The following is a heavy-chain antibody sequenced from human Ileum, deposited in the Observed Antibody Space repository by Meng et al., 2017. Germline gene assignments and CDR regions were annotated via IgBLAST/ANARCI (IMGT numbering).Heavy chain of an antibody. CDR1: GGSISSGDYY. Sequence: VQLQESGPGLVKSSQTLSLTCTVSGGSISSGDYYWSWIRQPPGKGLEWIGYIFDTGPTSYSPPLRSRLSISMDTSKNQFSLRLTYVSAADTAVYYCAASLDGNRFDPWGQGTLVTVSS. V-gene: IGHV4-30-4*01. D-gene: IGHD1-26*01. J-gene: IGHJ5*02. CDR3: AASLDGNRFDP. CDR2: IFDTGPT.